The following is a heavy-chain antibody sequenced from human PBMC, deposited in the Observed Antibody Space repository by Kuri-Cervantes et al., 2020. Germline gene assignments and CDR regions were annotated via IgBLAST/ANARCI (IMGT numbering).Heavy chain of an antibody. Sequence: SETLSLTCTVSGGSISSYYWSWIRQPPGKGLEWIGYIYYSGSTTYNPSLKSRVTISVDTSKNQFSLKLSSVTAADTAVYYCARENGRSGYGVYNYWGQGTLVTVSS. CDR1: GGSISSYY. CDR3: ARENGRSGYGVYNY. J-gene: IGHJ4*02. CDR2: IYYSGST. V-gene: IGHV4-59*13. D-gene: IGHD5-12*01.